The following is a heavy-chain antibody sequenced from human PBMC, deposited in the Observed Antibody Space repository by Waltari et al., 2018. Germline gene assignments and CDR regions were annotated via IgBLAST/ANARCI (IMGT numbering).Heavy chain of an antibody. D-gene: IGHD3-3*01. CDR1: GGSISSYY. Sequence: QVQLQESGPGLVKPSETLSLTCTVSGGSISSYYWSWIRQPAGKGLEWIGRIYTSGSTTYNPPLKSRVTRSVDTAKNQFSLKLSSVTAADTAVYYCAREVVLELLLYPGWFDPWGQGTLVTVSS. V-gene: IGHV4-4*07. CDR3: AREVVLELLLYPGWFDP. J-gene: IGHJ5*02. CDR2: IYTSGST.